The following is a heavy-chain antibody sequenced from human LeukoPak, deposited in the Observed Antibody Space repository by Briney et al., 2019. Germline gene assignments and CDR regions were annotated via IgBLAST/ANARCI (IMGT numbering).Heavy chain of an antibody. V-gene: IGHV4-59*08. D-gene: IGHD6-6*01. Sequence: SETLSLTCTVSGGYISSYYWSWIRQPPGKGLEWIGYIYYSGSTNYNPSLKSRVTISVDTSKNQFSLKLSSVTAADTAVYYCARHVREYSSLGYWGQGTLVTVSS. CDR2: IYYSGST. CDR3: ARHVREYSSLGY. J-gene: IGHJ4*02. CDR1: GGYISSYY.